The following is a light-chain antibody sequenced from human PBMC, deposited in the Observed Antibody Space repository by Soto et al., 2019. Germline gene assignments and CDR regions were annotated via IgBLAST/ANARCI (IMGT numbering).Light chain of an antibody. J-gene: IGKJ4*01. V-gene: IGKV3-15*01. CDR2: GAS. Sequence: VIMQTPATLSVSPAERATLSCRATQSFRSNLARYKQDPGRAPRLLIYGASATATGISAMFSGSGSGTEFTVTISSLQSEYFAFYLFQHCNNLPLTVGGVTKV. CDR1: QSFRSN. CDR3: QHCNNLPLT.